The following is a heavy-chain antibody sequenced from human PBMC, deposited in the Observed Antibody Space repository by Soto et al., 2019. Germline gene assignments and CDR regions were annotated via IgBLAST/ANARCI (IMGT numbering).Heavy chain of an antibody. J-gene: IGHJ4*02. CDR1: GGSISSYY. D-gene: IGHD5-12*01. CDR2: IYYSGST. V-gene: IGHV4-59*01. Sequence: SETLSLTCTVSGGSISSYYWSWIRQPPGKGLEWIGYIYYSGSTNYNPSLKSRVTISVDTSKNQFSLKLSSVTAADTAVYYCARGGVSRDGYNLWDYWGQGTLVTVSS. CDR3: ARGGVSRDGYNLWDY.